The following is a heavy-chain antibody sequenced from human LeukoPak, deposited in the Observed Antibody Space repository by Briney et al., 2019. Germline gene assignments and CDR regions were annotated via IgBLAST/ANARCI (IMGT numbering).Heavy chain of an antibody. CDR2: IYHSGST. CDR3: ARADDAFDI. J-gene: IGHJ3*02. V-gene: IGHV4-38-2*02. CDR1: GDSISSGYH. Sequence: PSETLSLTCTVSGDSISSGYHWGWIRQPPGKGLEWIGSIYHSGSTYYNPSLKSRVTISVDTSKKQFSLKVRSVTAADTAVYYCARADDAFDIWGQGTMVTVSS.